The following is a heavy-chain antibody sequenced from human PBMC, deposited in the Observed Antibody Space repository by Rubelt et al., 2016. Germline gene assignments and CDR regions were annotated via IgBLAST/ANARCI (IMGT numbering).Heavy chain of an antibody. CDR3: GSSVDVSGTKLDP. V-gene: IGHV3-23*04. D-gene: IGHD6-19*01. Sequence: EVQLVESGGGLVKPGRSLRLSCTASGFTFGDYVLSWFRQAPGKGLEWVSAISDTHRGSITYYADSCTGRFTISRDSSPNTVYLQMNSLRGEDTAVYFGGSSVDVSGTKLDPWGQGTLVTVSS. J-gene: IGHJ5*02. CDR2: ISDTHRGSIT. CDR1: GFTFGDYV.